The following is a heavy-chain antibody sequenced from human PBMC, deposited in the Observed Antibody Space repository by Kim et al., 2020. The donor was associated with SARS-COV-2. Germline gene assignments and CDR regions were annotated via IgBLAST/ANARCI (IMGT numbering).Heavy chain of an antibody. CDR2: LDGNSGSL. Sequence: GGSLRLSCAGSGFTFSRFAMSWVRQAPGKGLESVSGLDGNSGSLYYADSVKGRFTVFRDNSKNRLYLQMSSLTVEDTAVYYCAKDRIVGDGRWVFDHWGQGILVTVSS. V-gene: IGHV3-23*01. CDR1: GFTFSRFA. J-gene: IGHJ4*02. CDR3: AKDRIVGDGRWVFDH. D-gene: IGHD1-26*01.